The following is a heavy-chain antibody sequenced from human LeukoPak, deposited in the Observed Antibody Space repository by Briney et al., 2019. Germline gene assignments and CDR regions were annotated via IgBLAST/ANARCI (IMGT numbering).Heavy chain of an antibody. V-gene: IGHV4-59*01. Sequence: SETLSLTCTVSGGSISSYYWSWIRQPPGKGLEWIGYIYYSGSTNYNPSLKSRVTISVDTSKNQFSPKLSSVTAADTAVYYCARFVAVAFDYWGQGTLVTVSS. CDR3: ARFVAVAFDY. CDR2: IYYSGST. J-gene: IGHJ4*02. D-gene: IGHD6-19*01. CDR1: GGSISSYY.